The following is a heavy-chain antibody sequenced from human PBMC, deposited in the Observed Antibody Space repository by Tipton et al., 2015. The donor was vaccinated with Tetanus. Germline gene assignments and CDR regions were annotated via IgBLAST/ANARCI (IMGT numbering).Heavy chain of an antibody. CDR2: TYYRSKWYN. CDR1: GDSVSSNTDA. D-gene: IGHD3-16*01. J-gene: IGHJ3*02. CDR3: VRDSGLGLDAFDI. Sequence: LVKPTQTLSLTCAISGDSVSSNTDAWNWIRQSPSRGLEWLGRTYYRSKWYNAYSLSVKSRITINPDTSKNQFSLQLKSVTPEDTAMYYGVRDSGLGLDAFDIWGRGTMVTVSS. V-gene: IGHV6-1*01.